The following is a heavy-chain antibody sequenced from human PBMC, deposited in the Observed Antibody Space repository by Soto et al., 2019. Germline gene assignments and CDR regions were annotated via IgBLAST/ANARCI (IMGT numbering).Heavy chain of an antibody. CDR3: AKDSWYFDL. Sequence: WGSLILSCESSVFIFTNFWMHWVRQVPGKGLVWVSRIDTSGSSTSYADSVKGRFTISRDNAKNTVSLQMNSLRAEDTGVYYCAKDSWYFDLWSQGSLVTVSS. D-gene: IGHD6-13*01. CDR1: VFIFTNFW. J-gene: IGHJ4*02. V-gene: IGHV3-74*01. CDR2: IDTSGSST.